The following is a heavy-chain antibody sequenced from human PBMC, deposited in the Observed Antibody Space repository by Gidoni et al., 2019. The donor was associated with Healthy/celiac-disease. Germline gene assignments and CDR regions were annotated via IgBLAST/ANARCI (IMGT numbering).Heavy chain of an antibody. CDR3: ARKSRITMVRGVILLGMDV. CDR2: INHSGST. J-gene: IGHJ6*02. D-gene: IGHD3-10*01. Sequence: QVQLQQWGAGLLKPSETLSLTCAAYGGSFSGYYWSWIRQPPGKGLEWIGEINHSGSTNYNPSLKSRVTISVDTSKNQFSLKLSSVTAADTAVYYCARKSRITMVRGVILLGMDVWGQGTTVTVSS. CDR1: GGSFSGYY. V-gene: IGHV4-34*01.